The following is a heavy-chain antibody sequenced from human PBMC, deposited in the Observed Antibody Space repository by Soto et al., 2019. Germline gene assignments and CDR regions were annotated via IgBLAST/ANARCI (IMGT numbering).Heavy chain of an antibody. V-gene: IGHV4-30-4*01. D-gene: IGHD2-21*01. J-gene: IGHJ5*02. CDR2: IYYTGIT. CDR1: GGSVSGVDYF. Sequence: KASETLSLTCTVSGGSVSGVDYFWSGIRQSPGKGLEWIGYIYYTGITHLNPSLKSRLTMAVDTSKNEFSLKLTSVSAADTAVYFCAREERKGIISCFDPWGQGTPVTVSS. CDR3: AREERKGIISCFDP.